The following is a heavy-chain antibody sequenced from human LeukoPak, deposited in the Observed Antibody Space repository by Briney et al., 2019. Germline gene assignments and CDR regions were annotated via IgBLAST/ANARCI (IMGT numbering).Heavy chain of an antibody. Sequence: SSETLSLTCTVSGGSIISYYWSWIRQPAGKGLEWIGRIYTSGSTNYNPSLESRVTISVDTSKNQFSLRLSSVTAADTAVYYCARTTEGGYTYDYFYYYYMDVWGKGTTVTISS. V-gene: IGHV4-4*07. CDR3: ARTTEGGYTYDYFYYYYMDV. CDR1: GGSIISYY. J-gene: IGHJ6*03. CDR2: IYTSGST. D-gene: IGHD5-18*01.